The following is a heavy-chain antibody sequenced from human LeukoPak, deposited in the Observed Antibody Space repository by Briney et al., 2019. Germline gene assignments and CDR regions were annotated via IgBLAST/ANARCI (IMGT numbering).Heavy chain of an antibody. CDR2: IKQDGSQK. Sequence: GGSLRLSCAASGFTFSSYCMSWVRQAPGKGLEWVANIKQDGSQKYYVDSVKGRFTISRDNTKSLLYLQMNSLRPEDTAVYYCARDWAGSAWLTRALEYWGQGILVTVSS. J-gene: IGHJ4*02. V-gene: IGHV3-7*01. CDR3: ARDWAGSAWLTRALEY. D-gene: IGHD6-19*01. CDR1: GFTFSSYC.